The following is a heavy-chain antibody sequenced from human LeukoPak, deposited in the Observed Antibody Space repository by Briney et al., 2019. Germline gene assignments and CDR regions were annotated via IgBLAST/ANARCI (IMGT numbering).Heavy chain of an antibody. CDR1: GFTFDDYA. J-gene: IGHJ3*02. Sequence: SGGSLRLSCAASGFTFDDYAMHWVRQAPGKGLEWVSGISWNSGSIGYADSVKGRFTISRDNAKNSLYLQMNSPRAEDTALYYCAKDILPKRYSGSRDIVNAFDIWGQGTMVTVSS. D-gene: IGHD1-26*01. CDR3: AKDILPKRYSGSRDIVNAFDI. V-gene: IGHV3-9*01. CDR2: ISWNSGSI.